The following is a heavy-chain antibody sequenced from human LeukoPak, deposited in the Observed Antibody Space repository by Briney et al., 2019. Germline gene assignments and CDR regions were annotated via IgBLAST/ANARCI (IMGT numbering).Heavy chain of an antibody. CDR3: AKDRRMMSSQYGMDV. CDR2: ISYDGNHE. V-gene: IGHV3-30*18. CDR1: GLTFWSYG. D-gene: IGHD6-6*01. Sequence: GGSLRLSCTASGLTFWSYGIHWVRQAPGKGLEWVAVISYDGNHEVYADSVKGRFTVSRDNSLNTVYLQMNSLRTEDTAVFYCAKDRRMMSSQYGMDVWGQGTTVTVSS. J-gene: IGHJ6*02.